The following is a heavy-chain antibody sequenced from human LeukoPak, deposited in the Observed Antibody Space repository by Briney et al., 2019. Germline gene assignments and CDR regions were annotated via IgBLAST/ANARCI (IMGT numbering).Heavy chain of an antibody. D-gene: IGHD1-26*01. CDR1: GLTFHNTW. V-gene: IGHV3-74*03. CDR2: IDSEGSST. CDR3: TRGVRGSRAFDY. Sequence: GGSLRLSCAASGLTFHNTWMHWVRQAPGKGPVWVSRIDSEGSSTTYADSVRGRFTISRDIAKNTLYLQMDSLRAEDTAVYYCTRGVRGSRAFDYWGQGTLVTVSP. J-gene: IGHJ4*02.